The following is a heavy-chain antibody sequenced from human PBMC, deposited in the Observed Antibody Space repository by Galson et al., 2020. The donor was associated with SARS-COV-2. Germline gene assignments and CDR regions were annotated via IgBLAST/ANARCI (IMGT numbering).Heavy chain of an antibody. CDR1: GFSLSTHGVG. CDR2: IYWDDDK. Sequence: SGPTLVKPTQTLTLTCTFSGFSLSTHGVGVGWIRQPPGKALEWLALIYWDDDKRYSPSLKSRLTITKDTSKNQVVLTMTNMDPVYTATYYCAHSLSTWSLMFYFDYWGQGTLVTVSS. CDR3: AHSLSTWSLMFYFDY. V-gene: IGHV2-5*02. D-gene: IGHD2-8*01. J-gene: IGHJ4*02.